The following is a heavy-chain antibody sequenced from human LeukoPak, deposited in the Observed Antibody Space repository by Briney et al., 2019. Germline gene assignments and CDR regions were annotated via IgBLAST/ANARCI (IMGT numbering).Heavy chain of an antibody. CDR1: AGSIGNYY. V-gene: IGHV4-4*07. D-gene: IGHD3-22*01. J-gene: IGHJ4*02. CDR2: ISSRGST. CDR3: ARTPIYYYDSSGYYN. Sequence: SETLSLTCTVSAGSIGNYYWSWIRQPAGKGLEWIGRISSRGSTNYNPSLKSRVTMSIDTSKNQFSLKLSSVTAADTAVYYCARTPIYYYDSSGYYNWGQGTLVTVSS.